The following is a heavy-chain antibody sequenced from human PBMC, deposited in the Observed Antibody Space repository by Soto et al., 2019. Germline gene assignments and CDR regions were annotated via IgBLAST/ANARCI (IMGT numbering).Heavy chain of an antibody. Sequence: QVQLVESGGGVVQPGRSLRLSCAAYGFTFSSYGMHWVRQAPGKGLEWVAVISYDGSNKYYADSVKGRFTISRDNSKNTLYLQMNSLRAEDTAVYYCAKGIVVVVAVHAFDIWGQGTMVTVSS. D-gene: IGHD2-15*01. J-gene: IGHJ3*02. CDR2: ISYDGSNK. V-gene: IGHV3-30*18. CDR3: AKGIVVVVAVHAFDI. CDR1: GFTFSSYG.